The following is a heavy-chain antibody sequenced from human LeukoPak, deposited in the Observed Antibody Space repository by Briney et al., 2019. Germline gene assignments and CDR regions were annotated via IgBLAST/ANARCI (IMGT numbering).Heavy chain of an antibody. Sequence: SETLSLTCTVSGVSIISTNSYWGWIRQSPRTGLEWIGNIYSSVRTYYNPSLNSRVTISIDMSENQFSLKLTSVTAADTAVYYCARKREGPATGIDYWGQGTQVTVSS. CDR1: GVSIISTNSY. D-gene: IGHD2-15*01. J-gene: IGHJ4*02. CDR3: ARKREGPATGIDY. V-gene: IGHV4-39*07. CDR2: IYSSVRT.